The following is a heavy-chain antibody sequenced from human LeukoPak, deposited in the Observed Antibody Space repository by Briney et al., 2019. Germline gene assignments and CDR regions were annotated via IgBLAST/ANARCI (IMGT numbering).Heavy chain of an antibody. J-gene: IGHJ4*02. CDR2: IRICGATV. V-gene: IGHV3-11*01. Sequence: GGSLRLSCRASGFSFSDYYMNWFRQTPEKGLEWLSYIRICGATVQYADSVRGRFTVSRDNDKNSLYLQMNSLRVEDTAVYYCARDGAYDDASVDRADFWGQRTL. CDR1: GFSFSDYY. D-gene: IGHD3-16*01. CDR3: ARDGAYDDASVDRADF.